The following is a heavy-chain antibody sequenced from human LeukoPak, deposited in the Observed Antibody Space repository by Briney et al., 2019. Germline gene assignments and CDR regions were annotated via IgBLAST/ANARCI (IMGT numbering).Heavy chain of an antibody. D-gene: IGHD1-26*01. J-gene: IGHJ4*02. Sequence: GGCLRLSCAASGFTLTTYAMYGVREAPGEGLGWVSRLTADGGSTNADSVMSRFTVSRDIAKNTLSLEMNSLRAEDTAAYYCARAQLGTPTDCWGQGPLVTVSS. CDR1: GFTLTTYA. V-gene: IGHV3-74*01. CDR2: LTADGGST. CDR3: ARAQLGTPTDC.